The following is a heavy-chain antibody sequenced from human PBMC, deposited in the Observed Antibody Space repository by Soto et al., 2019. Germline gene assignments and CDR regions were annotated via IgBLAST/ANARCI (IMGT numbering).Heavy chain of an antibody. CDR2: VSPSGSNT. V-gene: IGHV3-23*01. J-gene: IGHJ4*02. Sequence: LRLSCAVSGFIFSNYPMSWVRQAPGKGLEWVSSVSPSGSNTYYADSVKGRFTMSRDNSENRLHLQMNSLRAEDTAVYFCAKRDNTGWYSLDNWGQGTLVTVSS. CDR1: GFIFSNYP. D-gene: IGHD6-19*01. CDR3: AKRDNTGWYSLDN.